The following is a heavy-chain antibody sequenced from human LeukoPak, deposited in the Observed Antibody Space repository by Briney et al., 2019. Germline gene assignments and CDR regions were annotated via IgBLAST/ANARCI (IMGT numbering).Heavy chain of an antibody. J-gene: IGHJ4*02. Sequence: GGSLRLSCAASGFTFGSYEMNWVRQAPGKGLEWVSYMSSSGSPIYYADSLKGRFTISRDNAKNSLYLQMNSLRAEDTAVYYCEAYYYDTSGHYFDYWGQGTLVTVSS. D-gene: IGHD3-22*01. V-gene: IGHV3-48*03. CDR2: MSSSGSPI. CDR1: GFTFGSYE. CDR3: EAYYYDTSGHYFDY.